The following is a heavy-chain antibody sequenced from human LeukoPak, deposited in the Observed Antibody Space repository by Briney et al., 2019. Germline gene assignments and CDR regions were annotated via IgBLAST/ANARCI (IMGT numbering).Heavy chain of an antibody. CDR1: GGSISSYY. D-gene: IGHD6-13*01. CDR2: IYYSGST. V-gene: IGHV4-59*01. J-gene: IGHJ4*02. Sequence: SETLSLTCTVSGGSISSYYWSWIRQPPGKGLVWIGYIYYSGSTNYNPALKSRVTISVDTSKNQFSLKLSSVTAADTAVYYCASGTYSSSWYYLDYWGQGTLVTVSS. CDR3: ASGTYSSSWYYLDY.